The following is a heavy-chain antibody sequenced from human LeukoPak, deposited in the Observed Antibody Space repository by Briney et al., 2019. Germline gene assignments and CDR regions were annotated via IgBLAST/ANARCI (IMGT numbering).Heavy chain of an antibody. CDR3: ARAGTVTDGGYYFDY. CDR2: ISYDGSNK. V-gene: IGHV3-30-3*01. J-gene: IGHJ4*02. D-gene: IGHD4-17*01. CDR1: GFTFSSYA. Sequence: PGRSLRLSCAASGFTFSSYAMHWVRQAPGKGLEWVAVISYDGSNKYYADSVKGRFTISRDNSKNTLYLQMNSLRAEDTAVYYCARAGTVTDGGYYFDYWGQGTLVTVSS.